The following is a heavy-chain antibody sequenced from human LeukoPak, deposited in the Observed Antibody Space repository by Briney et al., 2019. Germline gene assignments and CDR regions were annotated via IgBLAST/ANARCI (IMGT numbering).Heavy chain of an antibody. CDR2: MNPNSGNT. V-gene: IGHV1-8*01. CDR1: GYTFTSYD. Sequence: ASVKVSCKASGYTFTSYDINWVRQATGQGLEWMGWMNPNSGNTGYAQKFQGRVTMTRNTSISTAYMELSSLRSEDTAVYYCASLMYSSSWYYYYYGMDVWGQGTRSPSP. J-gene: IGHJ6*02. CDR3: ASLMYSSSWYYYYYGMDV. D-gene: IGHD6-13*01.